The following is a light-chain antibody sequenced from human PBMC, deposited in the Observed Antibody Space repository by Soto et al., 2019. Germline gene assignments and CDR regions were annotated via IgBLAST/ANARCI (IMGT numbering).Light chain of an antibody. V-gene: IGKV1-33*01. CDR3: QQYDSFPRT. CDR1: QDISHY. J-gene: IGKJ1*01. CDR2: DAF. Sequence: DIQITQSPSSLSASAGDRVTITCQASQDISHYLNWYQQKPGKAPKLLIDDAFNLETGVPSRFSGSGSGTDFTFTISSLQPEDIATYYCQQYDSFPRTFGQGTKVDIK.